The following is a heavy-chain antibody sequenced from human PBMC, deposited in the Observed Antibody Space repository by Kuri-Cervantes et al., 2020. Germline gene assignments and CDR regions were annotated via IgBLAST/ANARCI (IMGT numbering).Heavy chain of an antibody. CDR3: ARDVLRFLEWPLYLVF. Sequence: GGSLRLSCAASGFTFSSYAMHWVRQAPGKGLEWVAVISYDGSSKYYADSVKGRFTISRDNSKNTLYLQMNSLRAEDTAVYYCARDVLRFLEWPLYLVFWGQGTLVTVSS. V-gene: IGHV3-30*01. CDR1: GFTFSSYA. J-gene: IGHJ4*02. CDR2: ISYDGSSK. D-gene: IGHD3-3*01.